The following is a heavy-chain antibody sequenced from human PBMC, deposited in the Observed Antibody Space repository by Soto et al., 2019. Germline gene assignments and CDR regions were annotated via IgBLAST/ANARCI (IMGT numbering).Heavy chain of an antibody. CDR3: ARGGWRHIDY. D-gene: IGHD3-3*01. Sequence: LSLTCTVSGGSISSYYWNWIRQPPGKGLEWIGYIYYSGSTNYNPSLKSRVTISVDTSKNQFSLKLSSVTAADTAVYYCARGGWRHIDYWGQGTLVTVSS. V-gene: IGHV4-59*08. J-gene: IGHJ4*02. CDR1: GGSISSYY. CDR2: IYYSGST.